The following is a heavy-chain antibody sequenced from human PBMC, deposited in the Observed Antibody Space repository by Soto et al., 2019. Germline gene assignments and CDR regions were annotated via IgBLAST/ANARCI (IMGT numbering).Heavy chain of an antibody. D-gene: IGHD2-15*01. V-gene: IGHV2-5*01. J-gene: IGHJ4*02. CDR3: AHRLIGPATPQIDY. CDR1: GFSLTASGEG. Sequence: QITLKESGPTLVKPTQTLTLTCTFSGFSLTASGEGVAWMRQPPGKALEWLALIFWNGDKFYSSSLKSRLTITKDTSKNQVVLTMTNMDPVDAATYYCAHRLIGPATPQIDYWGQGTRVTVSS. CDR2: IFWNGDK.